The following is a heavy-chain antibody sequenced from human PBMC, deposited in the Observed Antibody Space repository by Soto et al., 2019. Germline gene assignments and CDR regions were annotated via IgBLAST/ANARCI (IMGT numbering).Heavy chain of an antibody. V-gene: IGHV2-5*02. CDR3: AHSVRDTIFGVVPMVSDYDYYYGMDV. CDR2: IYWDDDK. J-gene: IGHJ6*02. CDR1: GFSLSTSGVG. D-gene: IGHD3-3*01. Sequence: QITLKESGPTLVKPTQTLTLTCTFSGFSLSTSGVGVGWIRQPPGKALEWLALIYWDDDKRYSPSLKSRLTIPKDTSKNQVVLTMTNMDPVDTATYYCAHSVRDTIFGVVPMVSDYDYYYGMDVWGQGTTVTVSS.